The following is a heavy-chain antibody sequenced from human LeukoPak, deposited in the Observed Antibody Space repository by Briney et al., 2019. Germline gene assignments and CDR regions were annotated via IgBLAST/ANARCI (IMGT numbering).Heavy chain of an antibody. CDR1: GGSISSYY. Sequence: SETLSLTCTASGGSISSYYWSWIRQPPGKGLEWIGYIYTSGSTNYNPSLKSRVTISVDTSKNQFSLKLSSVTAADTAVYYCARHYTSEELDDAFDIWGQGIMVTVSS. CDR3: ARHYTSEELDDAFDI. J-gene: IGHJ3*02. CDR2: IYTSGST. V-gene: IGHV4-4*09. D-gene: IGHD3-10*01.